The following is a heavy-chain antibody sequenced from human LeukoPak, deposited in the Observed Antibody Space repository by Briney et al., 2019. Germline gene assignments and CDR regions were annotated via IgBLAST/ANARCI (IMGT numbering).Heavy chain of an antibody. CDR2: ISGSGDTT. D-gene: IGHD3-10*01. Sequence: GGFLRLSCAASGLTFYSYGMSWVRQAPGKGLEWVSGISGSGDTTYYADSVKGRFTISRDNSKNTLYLQMNSLRVEDTGVYYCARGTVTMVDYWGQGTLVTVSS. CDR3: ARGTVTMVDY. J-gene: IGHJ4*02. CDR1: GLTFYSYG. V-gene: IGHV3-23*01.